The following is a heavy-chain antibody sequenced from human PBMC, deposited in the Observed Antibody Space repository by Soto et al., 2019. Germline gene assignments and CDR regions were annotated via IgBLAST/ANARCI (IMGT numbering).Heavy chain of an antibody. V-gene: IGHV1-18*01. CDR3: ARVEDVVDGLDIFIDFDY. J-gene: IGHJ4*02. D-gene: IGHD6-19*01. Sequence: ASVKVSCKASGYTFTSYGISWVRQAPGQGLEWMGWISAYNGNTNYAQKLQGRVTMTTDTSTSTAYMELRSLRSDDTAVYYCARVEDVVDGLDIFIDFDYWCQAKLVNVS. CDR1: GYTFTSYG. CDR2: ISAYNGNT.